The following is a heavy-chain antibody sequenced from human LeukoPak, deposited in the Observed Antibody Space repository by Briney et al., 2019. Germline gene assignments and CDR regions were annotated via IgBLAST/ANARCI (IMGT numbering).Heavy chain of an antibody. V-gene: IGHV3-30*18. CDR2: ISYDGSNK. Sequence: PGGSLRLSCVGSRFPPRKYAMSWVRQAPAKGLEWVAIISYDGSNKYYADSVKGRFTISRDNSKNTLYLQMNSLRAEDTAVYYCAKSTTVTQRGYFDYWGQGTLVTVSS. CDR1: RFPPRKYA. D-gene: IGHD4-17*01. J-gene: IGHJ4*02. CDR3: AKSTTVTQRGYFDY.